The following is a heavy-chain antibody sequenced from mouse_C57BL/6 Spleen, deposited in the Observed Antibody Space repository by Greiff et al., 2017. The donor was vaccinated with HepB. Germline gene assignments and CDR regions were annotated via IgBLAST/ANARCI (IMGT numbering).Heavy chain of an antibody. V-gene: IGHV1-26*01. CDR1: GYTFTDYY. CDR2: INPNNGGT. CDR3: ANYYGSSPYWYFDV. J-gene: IGHJ1*03. Sequence: EVQLQQSGPELVKPGASVKISCKASGYTFTDYYMNWVKQSHGKSLEWIGDINPNNGGTSYNQKFKGKATLTVDKSSRTAYMELRSLTSEDSAVYYCANYYGSSPYWYFDVWGTGTTVTVSS. D-gene: IGHD1-1*01.